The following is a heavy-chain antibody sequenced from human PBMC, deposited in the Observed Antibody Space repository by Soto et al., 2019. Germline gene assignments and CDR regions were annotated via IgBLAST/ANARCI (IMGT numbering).Heavy chain of an antibody. J-gene: IGHJ5*02. D-gene: IGHD4-4*01. CDR1: GFTFSSYD. V-gene: IGHV3-23*01. CDR2: IRPRGGGT. CDR3: AKDHSNWGWGP. Sequence: GGSLRLSCAASGFTFSSYDMHWVRQATGKGLEWVSGIRPRGGGTYYADSVKGRFTISRDDSKSTLLLQMSSLRAEDSAIYYCAKDHSNWGWGPWGPGTLVTVSS.